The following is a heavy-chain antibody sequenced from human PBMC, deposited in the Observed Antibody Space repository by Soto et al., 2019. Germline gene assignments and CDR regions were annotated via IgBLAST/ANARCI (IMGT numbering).Heavy chain of an antibody. D-gene: IGHD3-22*01. J-gene: IGHJ4*02. Sequence: PGESLKISCKGSGYSFTSYWIGWVRQMPGKGLEWMGIIYPGDSDTRYSPSFQGQVTISADKSISTAYLQWSSLKASDTAMYYCARLGYDSSGYYDRRLGWGQGTLVTVSS. CDR2: IYPGDSDT. CDR3: ARLGYDSSGYYDRRLG. V-gene: IGHV5-51*01. CDR1: GYSFTSYW.